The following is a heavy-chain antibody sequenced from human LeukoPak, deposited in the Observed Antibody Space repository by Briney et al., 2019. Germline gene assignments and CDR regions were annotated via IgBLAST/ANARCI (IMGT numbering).Heavy chain of an antibody. CDR2: ISYDGSNK. J-gene: IGHJ6*03. Sequence: GGSLRLSCAASGFTFSSYAMHWVRQAPGKGLEWVAVISYDGSNKYYADSVKGRFTISRDNSKNTLYLQMNSLRAEDTAVYYCARDPPLYDFWSGYLRSCYMDVRGKGATVTVSS. CDR3: ARDPPLYDFWSGYLRSCYMDV. CDR1: GFTFSSYA. V-gene: IGHV3-30*04. D-gene: IGHD3-3*01.